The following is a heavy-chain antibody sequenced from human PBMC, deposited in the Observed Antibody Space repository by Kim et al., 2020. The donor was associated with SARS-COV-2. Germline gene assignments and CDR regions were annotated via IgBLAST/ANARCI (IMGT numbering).Heavy chain of an antibody. Sequence: SVKVSCKASGFTFTSSAMQWVRQARGQRLEWIGWIVVGSGNTNYAQKFQERVTITRDMSTSTAYMELSSLRSEDTAVYYCAAARGMLGGNYYYYYMDVWGKGTTVTVSS. V-gene: IGHV1-58*02. D-gene: IGHD3-10*02. J-gene: IGHJ6*03. CDR1: GFTFTSSA. CDR3: AAARGMLGGNYYYYYMDV. CDR2: IVVGSGNT.